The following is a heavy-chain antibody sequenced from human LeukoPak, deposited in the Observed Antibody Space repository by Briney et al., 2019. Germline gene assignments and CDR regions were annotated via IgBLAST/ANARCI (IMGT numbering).Heavy chain of an antibody. CDR3: ARDSILTGSYYYYMDV. Sequence: GASVKVSCKDSGYTFTDYYMDWVRQAPGQGLEWMGWSIPNSGGTYSAQKFQGRVTMTRDTSINTAYMELSRLRSDDTAVYYCARDSILTGSYYYYMDVWGKGTTVTVSS. CDR2: SIPNSGGT. J-gene: IGHJ6*03. D-gene: IGHD3-9*01. CDR1: GYTFTDYY. V-gene: IGHV1-2*02.